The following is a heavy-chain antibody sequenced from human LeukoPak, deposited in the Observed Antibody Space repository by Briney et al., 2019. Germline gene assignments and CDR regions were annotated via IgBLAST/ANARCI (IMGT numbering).Heavy chain of an antibody. D-gene: IGHD4-23*01. V-gene: IGHV4-38-2*02. J-gene: IGHJ4*02. CDR3: ARDGGGKSRPFDY. Sequence: SETLSLTCAVSGYSISSGYYWGWIRQPPGKGLEWIGSIYHSGSTYYNPSLKSRVTISVDTSKNQFSLKLSSVTAADTAVYYCARDGGGKSRPFDYWGQGTPVTVSS. CDR2: IYHSGST. CDR1: GYSISSGYY.